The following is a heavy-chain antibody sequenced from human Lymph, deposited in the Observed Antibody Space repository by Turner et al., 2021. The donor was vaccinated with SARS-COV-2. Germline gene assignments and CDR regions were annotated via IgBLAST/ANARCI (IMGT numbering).Heavy chain of an antibody. D-gene: IGHD2-15*01. J-gene: IGHJ5*02. CDR3: AKDGYDGIYCGGGSCYSGWFDP. Sequence: EVQLLESGGGLVQPGGSLRLSCAAYGFTFSSYTMSWVRQAPGKVLEWVSAISGSGASTYYADSVKGRFTISRDNSKNTLYLQMNSLRVEDTAVYYCAKDGYDGIYCGGGSCYSGWFDPWGQGTLVTVSS. V-gene: IGHV3-23*01. CDR2: ISGSGAST. CDR1: GFTFSSYT.